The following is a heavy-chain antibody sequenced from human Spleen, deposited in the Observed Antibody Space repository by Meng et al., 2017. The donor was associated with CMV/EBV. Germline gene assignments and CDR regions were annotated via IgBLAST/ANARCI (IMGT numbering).Heavy chain of an antibody. CDR2: IRSKAYGGTT. D-gene: IGHD2-2*02. CDR3: TRGYCSSTSCYRDYYYGMDV. Sequence: GGSLRLSCTASGFTFGDYAMSWVRQAPWKGLEWVGFIRSKAYGGTTEYAASVKGRFTISRDDSKSIAYLQMNSLKTEDTAVYYCTRGYCSSTSCYRDYYYGMDVWGQGTMVTVSS. V-gene: IGHV3-49*04. CDR1: GFTFGDYA. J-gene: IGHJ6*02.